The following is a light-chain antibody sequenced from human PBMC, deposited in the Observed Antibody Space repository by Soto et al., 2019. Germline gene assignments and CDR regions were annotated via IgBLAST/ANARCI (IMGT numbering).Light chain of an antibody. CDR1: SSDVGAYNY. CDR2: DVS. Sequence: QSVLTQPASVSGTPGQSITISCTGTSSDVGAYNYVSWYQQYPGKAPKLIIYDVSNRPSGVSCRFSGSKSGYTASLTISELQAEDEADYYCNSYAGTSYVFGTGTKLTVI. J-gene: IGLJ1*01. V-gene: IGLV2-14*01. CDR3: NSYAGTSYV.